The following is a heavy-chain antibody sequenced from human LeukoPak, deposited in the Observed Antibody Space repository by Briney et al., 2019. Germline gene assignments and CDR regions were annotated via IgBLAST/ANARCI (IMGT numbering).Heavy chain of an antibody. CDR2: MNPNSGNT. Sequence: GSSVKVSCKASGYTFTSYDINWVRQATGQGLEWMGWMNPNSGNTGYAQKFQGRVTITRNTSISTAYMELSSLRSEDTAVYYCARLVPAADYFDYWGQGTLVTVSS. V-gene: IGHV1-8*03. J-gene: IGHJ4*02. CDR3: ARLVPAADYFDY. D-gene: IGHD2-2*01. CDR1: GYTFTSYD.